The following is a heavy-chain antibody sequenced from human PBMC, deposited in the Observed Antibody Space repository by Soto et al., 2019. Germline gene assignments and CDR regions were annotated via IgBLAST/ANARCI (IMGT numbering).Heavy chain of an antibody. Sequence: EVQLVESGGGLVQPGGSLRLSCAASGLTVSSNYMSWVRQAPGKGLEWVSIIYSDGRTYYADSVKGRFTISRHNSKNTLYLQMNSLRPEDTAVYYCARTPFDSSGWQGWWFDPWGQGTLVTVSS. CDR1: GLTVSSNY. CDR2: IYSDGRT. CDR3: ARTPFDSSGWQGWWFDP. V-gene: IGHV3-53*04. D-gene: IGHD6-19*01. J-gene: IGHJ5*02.